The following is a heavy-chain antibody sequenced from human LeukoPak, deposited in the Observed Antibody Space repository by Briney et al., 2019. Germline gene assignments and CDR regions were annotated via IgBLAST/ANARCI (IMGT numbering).Heavy chain of an antibody. CDR3: AKVPVATMVGDYYYGMDV. J-gene: IGHJ6*02. V-gene: IGHV3-23*01. CDR2: ISGSGGST. Sequence: GGSLRLSCAASGFTFSSYAMSWVRQAPGKGLEWVSAISGSGGSTYYADSVKGRFTISRDNSKNTLYLQMNSLRAEDTAVYYCAKVPVATMVGDYYYGMDVWGQGTTVTVSS. CDR1: GFTFSSYA. D-gene: IGHD5-12*01.